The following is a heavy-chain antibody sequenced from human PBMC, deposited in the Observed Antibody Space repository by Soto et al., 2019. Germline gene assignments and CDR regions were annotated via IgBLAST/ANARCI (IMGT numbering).Heavy chain of an antibody. CDR1: GASVTSTGYY. V-gene: IGHV4-30-4*01. D-gene: IGHD6-19*01. CDR2: ILHNGNA. CDR3: ARVSAVSAEYYFDY. Sequence: QVQLRESGPGLMRPSQTLSLTYTVSGASVTSTGYYWTWIRQSPGKGLEWLGYILHNGNADYSPSLETRLSISLDSSKNQFSLKVNSVSAADTAICFCARVSAVSAEYYFDYWGQGALVTVSS. J-gene: IGHJ4*02.